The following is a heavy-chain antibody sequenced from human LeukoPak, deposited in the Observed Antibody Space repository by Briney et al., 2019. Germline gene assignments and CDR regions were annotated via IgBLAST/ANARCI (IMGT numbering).Heavy chain of an antibody. CDR3: ARGGSTGTNLNWVDP. CDR2: IYYSGST. V-gene: IGHV4-39*01. CDR1: GGSISSYSSY. J-gene: IGHJ5*02. Sequence: PSETLSLTCTVSGGSISSYSSYWGWVRQPPGKGLEWIGSIYYSGSTYYNSSLKSRVTISVDTSKNQFSLNLTSVTAADTAVYYCARGGSTGTNLNWVDPWGQGTLVTVSS. D-gene: IGHD1-1*01.